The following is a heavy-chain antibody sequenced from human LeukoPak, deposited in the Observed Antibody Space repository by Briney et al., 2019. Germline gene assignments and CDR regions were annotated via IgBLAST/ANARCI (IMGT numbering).Heavy chain of an antibody. D-gene: IGHD6-13*01. CDR2: IKHDGSEK. Sequence: GGSLRLSCAASGLTFSRYWMSWVRQAPGKGLEWVANIKHDGSEKYYVDSVKGRFTISRDNAKNLLYLQMNSLRAEDSAVYYCAKGEAAAGGYWGQGTLVTVSS. CDR3: AKGEAAAGGY. V-gene: IGHV3-7*01. J-gene: IGHJ4*02. CDR1: GLTFSRYW.